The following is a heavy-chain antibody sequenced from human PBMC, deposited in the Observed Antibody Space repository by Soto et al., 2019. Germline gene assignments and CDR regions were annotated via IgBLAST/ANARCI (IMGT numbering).Heavy chain of an antibody. Sequence: PSETLSLTCTVSGGSISSGGYYWSWIRQHPGKGLEWIGYIYYSGSTYYNPSLKSRVTISVDTSKNQFSLKLSSVTAADTAVYYCARVLDTAMAHFDYWGQGTLVTVSS. CDR3: ARVLDTAMAHFDY. J-gene: IGHJ4*02. V-gene: IGHV4-31*03. CDR1: GGSISSGGYY. CDR2: IYYSGST. D-gene: IGHD5-18*01.